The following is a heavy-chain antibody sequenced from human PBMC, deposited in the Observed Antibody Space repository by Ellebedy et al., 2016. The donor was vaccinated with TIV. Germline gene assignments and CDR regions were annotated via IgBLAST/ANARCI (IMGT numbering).Heavy chain of an antibody. CDR3: ARDPGYCSGGSCYNPYYYYGMDV. D-gene: IGHD2-15*01. V-gene: IGHV1-69*13. CDR2: IIPIFGTA. Sequence: SVKVSXXASGGTFSSYAISWVRQAPGQGLEWMGGIIPIFGTANYAQKFQGRVTITADESTSTAYMELRSLRSDDTAVYYYARDPGYCSGGSCYNPYYYYGMDVWGQGTTVTVSS. J-gene: IGHJ6*02. CDR1: GGTFSSYA.